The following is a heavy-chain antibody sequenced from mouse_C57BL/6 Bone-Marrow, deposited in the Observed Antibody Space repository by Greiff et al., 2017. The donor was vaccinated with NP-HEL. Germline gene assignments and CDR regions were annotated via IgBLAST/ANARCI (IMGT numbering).Heavy chain of an antibody. V-gene: IGHV1-15*01. D-gene: IGHD2-4*01. J-gene: IGHJ3*01. Sequence: VQLQQSGAELVRPGASVTLSCKASGYTFTDYEMHWVKQTPVHGLEWIGAIDPETGGTAYNQKFKGKAILTADNSSSTAYMELRSLTSEDSAVYYCTRKRYDNDWAFAYWGQGTLVTVSA. CDR3: TRKRYDNDWAFAY. CDR1: GYTFTDYE. CDR2: IDPETGGT.